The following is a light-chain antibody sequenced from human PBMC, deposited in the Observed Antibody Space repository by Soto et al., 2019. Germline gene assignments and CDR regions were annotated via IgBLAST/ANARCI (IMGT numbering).Light chain of an antibody. Sequence: QSVLTQPPSASGSPGQSVTISCTGTSSDVGGYDYVSWYQQHPGRAPKVLIYEVNKRPSGVPARFSGSKSGNTASLTVSGLLGEDEGVFFCSSYGSGNNILFGGGTQLTVL. CDR1: SSDVGGYDY. V-gene: IGLV2-8*01. CDR3: SSYGSGNNIL. J-gene: IGLJ7*01. CDR2: EVN.